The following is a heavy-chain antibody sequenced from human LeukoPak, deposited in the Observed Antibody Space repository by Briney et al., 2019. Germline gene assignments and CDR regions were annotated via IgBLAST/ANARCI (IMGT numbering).Heavy chain of an antibody. V-gene: IGHV1-69*06. CDR2: IIPIFGTA. J-gene: IGHJ4*02. Sequence: SVKVSCKASGGTFSSYAISWVRQAPGQGLEWMGGIIPIFGTANYAQKFQGRVTITADKSTSTAYMELSSLRSEDTAVYYCARRGTDYGDYDNAFDYWGQGTLVTVSS. D-gene: IGHD4-17*01. CDR3: ARRGTDYGDYDNAFDY. CDR1: GGTFSSYA.